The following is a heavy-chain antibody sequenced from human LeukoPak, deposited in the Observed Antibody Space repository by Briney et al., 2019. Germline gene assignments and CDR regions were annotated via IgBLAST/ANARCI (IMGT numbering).Heavy chain of an antibody. Sequence: GGSLRLSCAASGFTFSSYAMSWVRQAPGKGLEWVSAISGSGGSTYYADSVKGRFTISRDNSKNTLYLQMNGLRAEDTAVYYCARTYDSSGYNQIGYYYYGMDVWGQGTTVTVSS. D-gene: IGHD3-22*01. V-gene: IGHV3-23*01. CDR1: GFTFSSYA. J-gene: IGHJ6*02. CDR3: ARTYDSSGYNQIGYYYYGMDV. CDR2: ISGSGGST.